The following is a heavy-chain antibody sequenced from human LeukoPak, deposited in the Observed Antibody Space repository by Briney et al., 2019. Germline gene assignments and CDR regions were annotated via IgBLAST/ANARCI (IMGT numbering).Heavy chain of an antibody. V-gene: IGHV3-74*01. CDR3: ARSSGGGFDY. Sequence: GGSLRLSCAASGFTFSSNWMHWVRQAPGKGLVWVSRINSDRSSTNYADSVKGRFTISRDNAKNTLYLQMNSLRAEDTAAYYCARSSGGGFDYWGQGTLVTVSS. CDR1: GFTFSSNW. D-gene: IGHD1-14*01. CDR2: INSDRSST. J-gene: IGHJ4*02.